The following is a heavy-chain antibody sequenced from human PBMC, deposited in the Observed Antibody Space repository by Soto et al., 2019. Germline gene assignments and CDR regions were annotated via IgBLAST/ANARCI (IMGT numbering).Heavy chain of an antibody. D-gene: IGHD4-17*01. CDR2: ISYHGRDK. CDR1: GFTFSNYG. J-gene: IGHJ4*02. CDR3: AKDHLMTTVTTVGY. Sequence: QVQLVESGGGVVQPGRSLRLSCAASGFTFSNYGMHWVRQAPGKGLEWVAVISYHGRDKYYAGSVKGRFTISRDNSKNTLYLEMNSLRAEDTAVYYCAKDHLMTTVTTVGYWGQGTLVTVSS. V-gene: IGHV3-30*18.